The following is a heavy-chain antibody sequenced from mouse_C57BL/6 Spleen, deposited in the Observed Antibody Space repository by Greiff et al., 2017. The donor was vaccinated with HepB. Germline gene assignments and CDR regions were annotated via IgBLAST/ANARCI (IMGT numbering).Heavy chain of an antibody. V-gene: IGHV2-2*01. CDR1: GFSLTSYG. Sequence: VQLQQSGPGLVQPSQSLSITCTVSGFSLTSYGVHWVRQSPGKSLEWLGVIWSGGSTDYNAAFISRLSITKDNSKSQDFFKMNSLKADDTAIYYCDREPNGNYWFAYWGQGTLLTVSA. D-gene: IGHD2-1*01. CDR3: DREPNGNYWFAY. CDR2: IWSGGST. J-gene: IGHJ3*01.